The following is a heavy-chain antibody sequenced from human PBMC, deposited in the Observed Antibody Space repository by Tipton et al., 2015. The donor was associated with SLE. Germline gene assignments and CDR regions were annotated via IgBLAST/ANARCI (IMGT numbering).Heavy chain of an antibody. CDR3: ARGERSSMPDY. CDR2: IYYSGST. Sequence: LRLSCTVSGGSISSYYWSWIRQPPGKGLEWIGYIYYSGSTNYNPSLKSRVTISVDTSKNRFSLKLNSVTAADTAVYYCARGERSSMPDYWGQGTLVTVSS. D-gene: IGHD2-2*01. CDR1: GGSISSYY. J-gene: IGHJ4*02. V-gene: IGHV4-59*08.